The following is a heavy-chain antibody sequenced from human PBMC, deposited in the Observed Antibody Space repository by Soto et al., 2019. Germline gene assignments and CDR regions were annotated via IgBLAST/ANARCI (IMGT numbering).Heavy chain of an antibody. V-gene: IGHV6-1*01. D-gene: IGHD3-22*01. J-gene: IGHJ4*02. CDR1: GDSVSSNSAA. CDR3: AIDREDYYDNSDYLDY. Sequence: SQTLSLTCAISGDSVSSNSAAWNWIRQSPSRGLEWLGRTYYRSKWYNDYAVSVKSRITINPDTSKNQFSLQLNSVTPEDTAVYYCAIDREDYYDNSDYLDYWGQGTLVTVSS. CDR2: TYYRSKWYN.